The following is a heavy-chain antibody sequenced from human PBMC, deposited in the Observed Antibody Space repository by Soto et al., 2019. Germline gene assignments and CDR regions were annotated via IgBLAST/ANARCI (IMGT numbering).Heavy chain of an antibody. J-gene: IGHJ4*02. CDR3: ARDSYGSGTYRGDY. D-gene: IGHD3-10*01. CDR2: ISATSGYI. V-gene: IGHV3-21*02. Sequence: EVQLVESGGGLVKPGGSLRLSCAASGFTFSSYAISWVRQAPGKGLEWVSSISATSGYIYYADSLKDRFTISRDNAKSSLYLQMTSLGAEDTAVYYCARDSYGSGTYRGDYWGQGTLVTVSS. CDR1: GFTFSSYA.